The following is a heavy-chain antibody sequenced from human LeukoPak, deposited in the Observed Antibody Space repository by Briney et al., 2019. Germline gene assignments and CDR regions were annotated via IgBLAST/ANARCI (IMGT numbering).Heavy chain of an antibody. CDR2: ISSSSSTI. CDR3: ARVSIVDYYASGSYQHFDF. D-gene: IGHD3-10*01. V-gene: IGHV3-48*01. J-gene: IGHJ4*02. CDR1: GFTFSSYS. Sequence: GGSLGLSCAASGFTFSSYSMNWVRQAPGKGLEWVSYISSSSSTIYYADSVKGRFTISRDIAKNSLYLLMNSLRAEDTAVYYCARVSIVDYYASGSYQHFDFWGQGTLVTVSS.